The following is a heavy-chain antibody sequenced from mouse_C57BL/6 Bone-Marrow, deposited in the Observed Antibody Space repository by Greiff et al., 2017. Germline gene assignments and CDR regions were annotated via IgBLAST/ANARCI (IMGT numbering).Heavy chain of an antibody. J-gene: IGHJ2*01. CDR2: ISNGGGST. D-gene: IGHD1-1*02. CDR3: ARLYYYPCWFDD. V-gene: IGHV5-12*01. CDR1: GFTFSDYY. Sequence: EVQGVESGGGLVQPGGSLKLSCAASGFTFSDYYMYWVRQTPEKRLEWVAYISNGGGSTNYPETVKGRFTISKDNAKNTLYLQMSRLKSEDAAIYYCARLYYYPCWFDDWGQGTTLTVSA.